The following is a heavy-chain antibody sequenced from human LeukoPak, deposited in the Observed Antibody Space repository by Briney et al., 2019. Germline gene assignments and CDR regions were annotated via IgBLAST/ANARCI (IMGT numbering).Heavy chain of an antibody. CDR2: IYTDGAI. D-gene: IGHD6-13*01. CDR1: GGSISTYY. CDR3: ARERYSSGWSFLYYFDY. V-gene: IGHV4-4*07. Sequence: SETLSLTCTLSGGSISTYYWNWIRQPAGKGLEWIGRIYTDGAIYYNPSLKSRVTMSIDTSNNQFSLRLTSVTAADTAVYYCARERYSSGWSFLYYFDYWGQGILVTVSS. J-gene: IGHJ4*02.